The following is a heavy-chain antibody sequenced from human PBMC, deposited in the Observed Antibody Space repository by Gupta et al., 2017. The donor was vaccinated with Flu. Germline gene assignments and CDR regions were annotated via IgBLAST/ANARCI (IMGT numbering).Heavy chain of an antibody. J-gene: IGHJ6*02. V-gene: IGHV1-8*01. CDR1: GYTFTSYD. Sequence: QVQLVQSGAEVKKPGASVKVSCKASGYTFTSYDINWVRQATGQGLEWMGWMNPNRGNTGYAQKFQGRVTMTRNTSISTAYMELSSLRSEDTAVYYCARGSELRYFDWLRRDYYYYGMDVWGQGTTVTVSS. CDR2: MNPNRGNT. CDR3: ARGSELRYFDWLRRDYYYYGMDV. D-gene: IGHD3-9*01.